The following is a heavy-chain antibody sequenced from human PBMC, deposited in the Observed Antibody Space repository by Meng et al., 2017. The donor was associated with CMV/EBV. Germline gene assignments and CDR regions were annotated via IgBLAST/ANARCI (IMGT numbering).Heavy chain of an antibody. D-gene: IGHD1-7*01. Sequence: QRVGLGGGLVLPGGSRRVSCAASGFTVSNNYMRWFRQAPGKGLEWVSLIYSEGTTDYADSVKGRFTISRDNSKNTLYLQMNSLRAEDTAVYYCARDGNYHGVWGQGTLVTVSS. CDR2: IYSEGTT. J-gene: IGHJ4*02. V-gene: IGHV3-53*01. CDR3: ARDGNYHGV. CDR1: GFTVSNNY.